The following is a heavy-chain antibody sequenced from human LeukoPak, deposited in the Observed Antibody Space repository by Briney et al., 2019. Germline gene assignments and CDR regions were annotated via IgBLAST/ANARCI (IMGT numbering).Heavy chain of an antibody. V-gene: IGHV4-61*02. J-gene: IGHJ5*02. CDR3: ARDRVSHWFDP. D-gene: IGHD5/OR15-5a*01. CDR1: GGSISSGSYY. Sequence: PSQTLSLTCTVSGGSISSGSYYWSWIRQPAGKGLEWIGRIYTSGSTNYNPSLKSRVTISVDTSKNQFPLKLSSVTAADTAVYYCARDRVSHWFDPWGQGTLVTVSS. CDR2: IYTSGST.